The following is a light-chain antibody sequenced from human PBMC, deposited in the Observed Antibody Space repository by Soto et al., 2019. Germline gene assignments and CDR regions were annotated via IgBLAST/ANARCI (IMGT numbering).Light chain of an antibody. CDR2: KAS. CDR1: QTISSW. J-gene: IGKJ1*01. V-gene: IGKV1-5*03. CDR3: QHYNSYSEA. Sequence: DIQMTQSPSTLSVSVLDVVTRTFLASQTISSWLAWYQQKPGKAPKLLIYKASTLKSGVPSRFSGSGSGTEFTLTISSLQPDDFATYYCQHYNSYSEAFGQGTKVDIK.